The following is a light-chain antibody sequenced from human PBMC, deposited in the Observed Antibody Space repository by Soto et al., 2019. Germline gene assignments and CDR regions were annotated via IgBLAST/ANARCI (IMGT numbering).Light chain of an antibody. Sequence: DIQMTQSPSSPSASVGDRVTITCQASQDIGKRLNWYQQKPGKAPKVLIYDASYLETGVPSRFSGRGSGTDFTFTISSLQPEDIATYYCQQYDTLLTFGGGTKVEMK. V-gene: IGKV1-33*01. CDR2: DAS. CDR1: QDIGKR. CDR3: QQYDTLLT. J-gene: IGKJ4*01.